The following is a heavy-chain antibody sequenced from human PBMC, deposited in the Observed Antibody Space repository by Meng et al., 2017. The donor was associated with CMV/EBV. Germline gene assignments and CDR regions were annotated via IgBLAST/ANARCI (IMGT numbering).Heavy chain of an antibody. CDR2: IYTCWST. D-gene: IGHD2-15*01. CDR1: GGSVSSYS. V-gene: IGHV4-4*07. CDR3: ARDPPVAPGAAPGYYFDY. Sequence: RPARAEPPASLSPTCTVSGGSVSSYSWIGIRQPDGKRLEWIGRIYTCWSTYYNPSLKSRVTISVDPSKNQFSLKLSSVTAADTAVYYCARDPPVAPGAAPGYYFDYWGQGTLVTVSS. J-gene: IGHJ4*02.